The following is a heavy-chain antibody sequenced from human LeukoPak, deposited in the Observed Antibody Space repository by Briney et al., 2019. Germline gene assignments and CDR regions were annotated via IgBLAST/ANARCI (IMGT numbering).Heavy chain of an antibody. CDR1: GFTFSSYW. D-gene: IGHD1-26*01. J-gene: IGHJ3*02. CDR3: ARVEIMGATGDAFDI. CDR2: IKQNGRVK. V-gene: IGHV3-7*01. Sequence: GGSLRLSCAASGFTFSSYWMSWVRQAPGKGLEWVANIKQNGRVKYYVGSVKGRFTISRDNAKNSLYLQMNSLRAVDTAVYYCARVEIMGATGDAFDIWGQGTMVTVSS.